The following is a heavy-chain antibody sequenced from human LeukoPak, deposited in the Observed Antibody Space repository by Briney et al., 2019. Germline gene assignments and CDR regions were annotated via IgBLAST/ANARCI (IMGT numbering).Heavy chain of an antibody. CDR2: ISNDGSNK. CDR3: ASSRIFGNAMDV. CDR1: GFTFSTYG. D-gene: IGHD3-3*01. J-gene: IGHJ6*02. Sequence: GGSLRLSCAASGFTFSTYGMHWVRQAPGKGLEWVAVISNDGSNKYYADSVKGRFTISRDNPKNRVDLQVNSLRAEDTAVYYCASSRIFGNAMDVWGQGTTVTVSS. V-gene: IGHV3-30*03.